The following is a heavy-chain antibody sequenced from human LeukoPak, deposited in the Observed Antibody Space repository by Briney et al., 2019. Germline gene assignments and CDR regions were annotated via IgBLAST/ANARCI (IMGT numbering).Heavy chain of an antibody. CDR2: IYYSGST. D-gene: IGHD5-18*01. CDR3: ARSGYSYGFNNWFDP. V-gene: IGHV4-59*01. J-gene: IGHJ5*02. CDR1: GCSISSYY. Sequence: SETLSLTCTVSGCSISSYYWSWFRQPPAKGLEGMGYIYYSGSTNYNPSLKSRVTISVDTSKNQFSLKLSSVTAADTAVYYCARSGYSYGFNNWFDPWGQGTLVTVSS.